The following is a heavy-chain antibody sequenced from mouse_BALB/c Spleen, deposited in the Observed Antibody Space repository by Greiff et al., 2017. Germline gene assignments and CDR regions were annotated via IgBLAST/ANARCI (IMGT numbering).Heavy chain of an antibody. D-gene: IGHD1-1*01. Sequence: QVQLQQSGPGLVQPSQSLSITCTVSGFSLTSYGVHWVRQSPGKGLEWLGVIWSGGSTDYNAAFISRLSISKDNSKSQVFFKMNRLQADDTAIYYCARNCGSSYWYFDVWGAGTTVTVSS. CDR3: ARNCGSSYWYFDV. CDR2: IWSGGST. V-gene: IGHV2-4-1*01. CDR1: GFSLTSYG. J-gene: IGHJ1*01.